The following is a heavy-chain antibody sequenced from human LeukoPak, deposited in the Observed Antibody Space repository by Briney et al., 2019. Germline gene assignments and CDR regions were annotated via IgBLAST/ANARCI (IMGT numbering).Heavy chain of an antibody. CDR2: INPNSGGT. D-gene: IGHD3-16*02. CDR3: AREGGHIYDYVWGSYRYYFDY. V-gene: IGHV1-2*02. Sequence: ASVKVSCKASGYTFTGYYMHWVRQAPGQGLEWMGWINPNSGGTNYAQKFQGRVTMTRDTSISTAYMELSRLRSDDTAVYYCAREGGHIYDYVWGSYRYYFDYWGQGTLVTVSS. J-gene: IGHJ4*02. CDR1: GYTFTGYY.